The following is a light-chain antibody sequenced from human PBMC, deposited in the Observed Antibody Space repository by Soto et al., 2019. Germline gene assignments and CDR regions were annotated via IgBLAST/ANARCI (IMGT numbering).Light chain of an antibody. Sequence: IVLTQSPATLSLSPGERAILSCRASQNVSTFLAWFQQKPGQPPRLLIYDASNRATGIPARFSGSGSGTDFTLTISSLEPEDFAVYYCQQRSNWPPVVTFGGGTKVDIK. J-gene: IGKJ4*01. CDR2: DAS. V-gene: IGKV3-11*01. CDR1: QNVSTF. CDR3: QQRSNWPPVVT.